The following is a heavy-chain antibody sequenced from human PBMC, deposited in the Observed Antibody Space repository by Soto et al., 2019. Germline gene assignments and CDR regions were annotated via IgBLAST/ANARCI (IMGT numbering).Heavy chain of an antibody. Sequence: SETLSLTCTVSGGSISSYYWNWLRQHPGKGLEWIGYIYYSGSTNYNPSLKSRVTISVDTSQNQFSLKLSSVTAADTAVYYCAREGCLQSGHCYSGQGTLVPGSA. V-gene: IGHV4-59*01. CDR1: GGSISSYY. D-gene: IGHD1-1*01. CDR3: AREGCLQSGHCY. J-gene: IGHJ4*02. CDR2: IYYSGST.